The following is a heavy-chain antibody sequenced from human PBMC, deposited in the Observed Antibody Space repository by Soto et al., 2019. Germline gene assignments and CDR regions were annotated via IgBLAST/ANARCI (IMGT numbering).Heavy chain of an antibody. CDR2: IIPIFGTA. D-gene: IGHD2-15*01. CDR1: GGTFSSYA. V-gene: IGHV1-69*06. J-gene: IGHJ6*02. CDR3: ARGPSRRIFRTSYGMDV. Sequence: SVKVSCKASGGTFSSYAISWVRQAPGQGLEWMGGIIPIFGTANYAQKFQGRVTITADKSTSTAYMELSSLRSEDTAVYYCARGPSRRIFRTSYGMDVWGQGTKVTVS.